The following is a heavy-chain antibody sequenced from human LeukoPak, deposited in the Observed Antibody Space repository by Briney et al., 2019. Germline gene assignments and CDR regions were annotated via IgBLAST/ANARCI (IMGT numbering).Heavy chain of an antibody. Sequence: GGSLRLSCAASRFTFSSYWMHWVRQAPGKGLVWVSRINSDGSSTSYADSVKGRFTISRDNAKNTLYLQMNSLRAEDTAVYYCARDQISWNYDILTGYSNYYFDYWGQGTLVTVSS. CDR1: RFTFSSYW. CDR3: ARDQISWNYDILTGYSNYYFDY. CDR2: INSDGSST. J-gene: IGHJ4*02. V-gene: IGHV3-74*01. D-gene: IGHD3-9*01.